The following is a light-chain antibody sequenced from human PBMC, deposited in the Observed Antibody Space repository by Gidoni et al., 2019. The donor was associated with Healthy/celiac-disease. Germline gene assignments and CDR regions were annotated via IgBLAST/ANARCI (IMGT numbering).Light chain of an antibody. CDR2: DAS. Sequence: IQMTQSPSTLSASVGDRVTITCRASQSISSWLAWYQQKPGKAPKLLIYDASRVESGVPSRFSGRGAETEFTLTSSSLQPDDFATYYCQQYHSYRTFXXXTKVEIK. CDR3: QQYHSYRT. CDR1: QSISSW. J-gene: IGKJ1*01. V-gene: IGKV1-5*01.